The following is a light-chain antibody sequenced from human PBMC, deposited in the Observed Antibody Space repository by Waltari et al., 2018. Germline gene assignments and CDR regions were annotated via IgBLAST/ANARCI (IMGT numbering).Light chain of an antibody. CDR3: QQYNNWPPVFT. V-gene: IGKV3-15*01. Sequence: EIVLTQSQATLSVSPGERATLSCRASHSISNNLAWYQQKPGQAPRLLIYGASARATGIPARFSGSGSGTEFTLTISSLQSEDFAIYYCQQYNNWPPVFTFGPGTKVDF. J-gene: IGKJ3*01. CDR1: HSISNN. CDR2: GAS.